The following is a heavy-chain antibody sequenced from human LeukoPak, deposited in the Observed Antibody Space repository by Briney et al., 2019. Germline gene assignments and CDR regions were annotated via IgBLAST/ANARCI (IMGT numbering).Heavy chain of an antibody. CDR3: ICDGDDFNFDY. Sequence: GGSLRLSCAASGFTFRRYWMHWVRQAPGKGLEWVSRVIRDGSFTNYADSVKGRFTISRDNAKNTLYLQMSSLRAEDTAVYFCICDGDDFNFDYWGQGSLVTVSS. CDR1: GFTFRRYW. V-gene: IGHV3-74*01. J-gene: IGHJ4*02. CDR2: VIRDGSFT. D-gene: IGHD5-24*01.